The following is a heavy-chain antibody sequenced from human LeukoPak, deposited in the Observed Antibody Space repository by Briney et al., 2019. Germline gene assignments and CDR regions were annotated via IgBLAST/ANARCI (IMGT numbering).Heavy chain of an antibody. J-gene: IGHJ4*02. Sequence: AGGSLRLSCEASGFTFTTYAMNWVRQAPGKGLEWVSVISGSGGGSHYADSVKGRFTISRDNSKNTLYLQMDSLRGEDTAVYYCAKEGAAVMGYFDYWGQGALVIVSS. CDR2: ISGSGGGS. V-gene: IGHV3-23*01. D-gene: IGHD2-15*01. CDR3: AKEGAAVMGYFDY. CDR1: GFTFTTYA.